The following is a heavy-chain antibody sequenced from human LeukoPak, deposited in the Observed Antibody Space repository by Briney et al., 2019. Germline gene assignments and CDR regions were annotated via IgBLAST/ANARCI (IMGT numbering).Heavy chain of an antibody. J-gene: IGHJ4*02. Sequence: PGESLRLSCVASGFAFSNARMNWVRQAPGKGLEWVAVISYDGSNKYYADSVKGRFTISRDNSKNTLYLQMNSLRAEDTAVYYCARDQGPAHDYWGQGTLVTVSS. V-gene: IGHV3-30*19. CDR2: ISYDGSNK. CDR3: ARDQGPAHDY. CDR1: GFAFSNAR.